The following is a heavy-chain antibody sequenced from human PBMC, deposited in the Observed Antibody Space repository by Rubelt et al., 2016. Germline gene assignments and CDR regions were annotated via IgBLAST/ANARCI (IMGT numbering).Heavy chain of an antibody. Sequence: QVQLQESGPGLVKPSETLSLTCTVSGGSISSYYWSWIRQPPGKGLEWIGYIYYSGSTNYNPSLKSRVTISVDASKNQFSRELGSVTAADTAVYYCARDRDSTKYNWFDPWGQGTLVTVSS. J-gene: IGHJ5*02. CDR2: IYYSGST. D-gene: IGHD3-10*01. CDR3: ARDRDSTKYNWFDP. CDR1: GGSISSYY. V-gene: IGHV4-59*01.